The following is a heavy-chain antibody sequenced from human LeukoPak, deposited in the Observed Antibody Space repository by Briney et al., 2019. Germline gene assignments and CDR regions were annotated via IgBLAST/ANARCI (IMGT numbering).Heavy chain of an antibody. Sequence: ASVKVSCKASGYTFISYGISWVRQAPGQGLEWMGWISAYNGNTNYAQKLQGRVTMTTDTSTSTAYMELRSLRSDDTAVYYCARDQPHYYDSSGYYPLDYWGQGTLVTVSS. CDR1: GYTFISYG. V-gene: IGHV1-18*01. D-gene: IGHD3-22*01. J-gene: IGHJ4*02. CDR2: ISAYNGNT. CDR3: ARDQPHYYDSSGYYPLDY.